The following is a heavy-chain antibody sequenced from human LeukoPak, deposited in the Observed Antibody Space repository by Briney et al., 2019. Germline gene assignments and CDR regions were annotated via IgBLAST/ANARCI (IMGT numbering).Heavy chain of an antibody. Sequence: SETLSLTCTVSGGSISSSSYYWGWIRQPPGKGLEWIGSIYYSGSTYYNPSLKSRVTISVDTSKNQSSLKLSSVTAADTAVYYCARSGSGSYFSDDNWFDPWGQGTLVTVSS. D-gene: IGHD3-10*01. CDR3: ARSGSGSYFSDDNWFDP. J-gene: IGHJ5*02. CDR1: GGSISSSSYY. CDR2: IYYSGST. V-gene: IGHV4-39*07.